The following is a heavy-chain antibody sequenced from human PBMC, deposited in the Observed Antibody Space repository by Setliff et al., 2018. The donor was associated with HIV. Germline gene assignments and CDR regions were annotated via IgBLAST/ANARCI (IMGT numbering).Heavy chain of an antibody. Sequence: SVKVSCKASGGIFSSYALSWVRQAPGQGLEWMRGIIPIFGTANYAQKFQGRVTITADASTNTAYMELSSLRSEDTAVYYCASGSHGEGATDYWGLGTLVTVSS. V-gene: IGHV1-69*13. CDR2: IIPIFGTA. CDR3: ASGSHGEGATDY. D-gene: IGHD1-26*01. J-gene: IGHJ4*02. CDR1: GGIFSSYA.